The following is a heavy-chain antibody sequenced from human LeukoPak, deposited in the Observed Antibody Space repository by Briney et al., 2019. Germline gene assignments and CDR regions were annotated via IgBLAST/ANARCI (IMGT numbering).Heavy chain of an antibody. Sequence: ASVKVSCKASGYISTSYGISWVRQAPGQGLEWMGWISAYNGDTKYAQKHQGRVTMTTDTSTSTAYMELRSLRSDDTAIYYCARDPRFSSYSSGWEGLAYWGQGTLVTVSS. CDR1: GYISTSYG. D-gene: IGHD6-19*01. J-gene: IGHJ4*02. V-gene: IGHV1-18*01. CDR3: ARDPRFSSYSSGWEGLAY. CDR2: ISAYNGDT.